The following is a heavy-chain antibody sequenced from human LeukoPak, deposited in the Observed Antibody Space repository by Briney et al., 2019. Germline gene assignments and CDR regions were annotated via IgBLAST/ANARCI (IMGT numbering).Heavy chain of an antibody. J-gene: IGHJ4*02. V-gene: IGHV3-48*02. CDR3: ARNSVGAAKFDY. D-gene: IGHD1-26*01. Sequence: PGGSLRLSCAASGFTFNTYSMNWVRQAPGKGLEWVSYITSSSNTIYYADSVKGRFTVSRDNAKNSLYLQMNSLRDKDTAVYYCARNSVGAAKFDYWGQGTLVTVSS. CDR1: GFTFNTYS. CDR2: ITSSSNTI.